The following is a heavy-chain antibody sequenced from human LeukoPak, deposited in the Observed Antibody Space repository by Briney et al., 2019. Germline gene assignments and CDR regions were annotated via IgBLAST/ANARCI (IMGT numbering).Heavy chain of an antibody. D-gene: IGHD1-26*01. CDR2: INHSGST. V-gene: IGHV4-34*01. CDR3: ARTKYSGTSDDAFDI. J-gene: IGHJ3*02. Sequence: SETLSLTCAVYGGSFSGYYWSWIRQPPGKGLEWIGEINHSGSTNYNPSLKSRVTISVDTSKNQFSLKLSYVTAADTAVYYCARTKYSGTSDDAFDIWGQGTMVTVSS. CDR1: GGSFSGYY.